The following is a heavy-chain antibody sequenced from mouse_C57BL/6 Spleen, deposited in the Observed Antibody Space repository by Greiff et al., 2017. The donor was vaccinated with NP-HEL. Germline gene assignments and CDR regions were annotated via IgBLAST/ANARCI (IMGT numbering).Heavy chain of an antibody. CDR3: AKGHYYGRGYFDY. V-gene: IGHV1-59*01. D-gene: IGHD1-1*01. J-gene: IGHJ2*01. CDR1: GYTFTSYW. Sequence: QVQLQQPGAELVRPGTSVKLSCKASGYTFTSYWMHWVKQRPGQGLEWIGVIDPSDSYTNYNQKFKGKATLTVDTSSSTAYMQLGSLTSEDSAVYYCAKGHYYGRGYFDYWGQGTTLTVSS. CDR2: IDPSDSYT.